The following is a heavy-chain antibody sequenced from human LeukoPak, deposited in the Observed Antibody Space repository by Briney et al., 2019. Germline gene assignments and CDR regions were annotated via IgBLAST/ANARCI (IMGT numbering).Heavy chain of an antibody. CDR1: GFTFSDSL. CDR3: ATYTHWVAGDV. J-gene: IGHJ6*02. Sequence: GGSLRLSCAASGFTFSDSLMSWVRQAPGKGLEWVANMNQDGSEKDYVDSVKGRFTISRDNARNSLYLQMGSPRAEDTAVYYCATYTHWVAGDVWGQGTTVTASS. CDR2: MNQDGSEK. V-gene: IGHV3-7*01. D-gene: IGHD3-16*01.